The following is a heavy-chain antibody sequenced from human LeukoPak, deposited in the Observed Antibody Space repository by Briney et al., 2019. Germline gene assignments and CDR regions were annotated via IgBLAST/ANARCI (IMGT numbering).Heavy chain of an antibody. D-gene: IGHD3-22*01. Sequence: SETLSLTCTVSGGSISNYYWIWIRQPPGKGLEWIGYIYYTGNTNYNPSLKSRVTISVDTSKNQFSLMLFSVTAADTAVHYCARWNYDSSGHRPFDIWGQGTMVTVSS. V-gene: IGHV4-59*01. CDR2: IYYTGNT. CDR3: ARWNYDSSGHRPFDI. CDR1: GGSISNYY. J-gene: IGHJ3*02.